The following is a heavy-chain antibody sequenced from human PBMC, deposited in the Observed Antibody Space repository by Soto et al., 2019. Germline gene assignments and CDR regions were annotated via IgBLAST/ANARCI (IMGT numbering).Heavy chain of an antibody. CDR3: ASQYSSGLDY. Sequence: ASVKVSCKASVYTFTSYDINWVRQATGHGLEWMGWMNPNSGNTGYAQKFQGRVTMTRNTSISTAYMELSSLRAEDTAVYYCASQYSSGLDYWGQGTLVTVFS. J-gene: IGHJ4*02. CDR2: MNPNSGNT. V-gene: IGHV1-8*01. CDR1: VYTFTSYD. D-gene: IGHD6-19*01.